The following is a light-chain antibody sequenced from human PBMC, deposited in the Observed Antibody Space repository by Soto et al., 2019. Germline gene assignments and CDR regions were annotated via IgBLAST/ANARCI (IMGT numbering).Light chain of an antibody. J-gene: IGKJ4*01. V-gene: IGKV3-15*01. CDR1: QGVRSH. CDR2: DAS. Sequence: EIVVTQSPATLYVSPGERVSLYCRASQGVRSHLAWYRQRHGQAPRLLIHDASSRAAGVPARFSGSGSGPDLVLTISSLQSEDFASYYCQQYDAWPFTFGGGTKVKIK. CDR3: QQYDAWPFT.